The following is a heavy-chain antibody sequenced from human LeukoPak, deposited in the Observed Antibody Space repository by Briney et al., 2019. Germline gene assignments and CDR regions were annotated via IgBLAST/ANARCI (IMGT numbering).Heavy chain of an antibody. Sequence: GGSLRLSCAASGFTFSSYAMSWVRQAPGTGLEWVSGISRSGDSTYYAGSVKGRFTISRDNSKNTLYLQMNSLRAEDTAVYYCATLWSGYYNTDYWGQGTLVTVSS. D-gene: IGHD3-3*01. CDR2: ISRSGDST. J-gene: IGHJ4*02. V-gene: IGHV3-23*01. CDR3: ATLWSGYYNTDY. CDR1: GFTFSSYA.